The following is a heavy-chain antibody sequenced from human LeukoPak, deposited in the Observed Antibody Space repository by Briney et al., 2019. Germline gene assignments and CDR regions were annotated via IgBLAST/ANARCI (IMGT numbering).Heavy chain of an antibody. V-gene: IGHV4-61*02. CDR1: GVSISSGSYY. D-gene: IGHD2-2*01. CDR3: AATPYLLGYCSSTSCYSWFGL. CDR2: IYTSGST. Sequence: SQTLSLTCTVSGVSISSGSYYWSWIRQPAGKGLEWIGRIYTSGSTNYNPSLKSRVTISVDTSKNQLSLKLSSVTAADTAVYYCAATPYLLGYCSSTSCYSWFGLWGQGTLVSVSS. J-gene: IGHJ5*02.